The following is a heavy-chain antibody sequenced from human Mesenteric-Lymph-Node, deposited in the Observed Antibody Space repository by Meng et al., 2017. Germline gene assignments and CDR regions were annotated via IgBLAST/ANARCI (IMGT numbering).Heavy chain of an antibody. V-gene: IGHV1-2*06. D-gene: IGHD3-22*01. CDR1: GYTFTGYY. Sequence: QVQLVQSGAEVKKPGASVQVSCKASGYTFTGYYIHWVRQAPGQGLEWMGRINLNSGGTNYAQKFQGRVTMTWDTSISAAQMELSSLRSDDTAVYYCAAFYYESSGYFRADYWGQGILVTVSS. J-gene: IGHJ4*02. CDR3: AAFYYESSGYFRADY. CDR2: INLNSGGT.